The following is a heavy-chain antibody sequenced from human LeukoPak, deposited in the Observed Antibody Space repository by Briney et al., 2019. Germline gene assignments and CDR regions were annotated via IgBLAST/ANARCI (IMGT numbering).Heavy chain of an antibody. CDR1: GASISSGNW. D-gene: IGHD3-16*01. Sequence: NPSGTLSLTCAVSGASISSGNWWNWVRQPPGKGLEWSGEIYHSGSTNYNPSLKNRVTISVDKSKNQFSLTVISVTSADTAVYFCARGFYDSVNYFNSFDLWGQGTLVTVSS. J-gene: IGHJ3*01. CDR2: IYHSGST. CDR3: ARGFYDSVNYFNSFDL. V-gene: IGHV4-4*02.